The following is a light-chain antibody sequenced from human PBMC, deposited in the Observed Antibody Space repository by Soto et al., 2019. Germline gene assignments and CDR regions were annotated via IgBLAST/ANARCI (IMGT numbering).Light chain of an antibody. J-gene: IGLJ1*01. Sequence: QSVLTQPASVSGSPGQSITISCTGTSSDVGAYNYVSWYQQHPGKAPKLMIYDVKNRPSGVSNRFAGSKSGSTASLTISGRQAEDEADYYCTSFTSSTTRVFGTGTKVTVL. CDR1: SSDVGAYNY. V-gene: IGLV2-14*03. CDR2: DVK. CDR3: TSFTSSTTRV.